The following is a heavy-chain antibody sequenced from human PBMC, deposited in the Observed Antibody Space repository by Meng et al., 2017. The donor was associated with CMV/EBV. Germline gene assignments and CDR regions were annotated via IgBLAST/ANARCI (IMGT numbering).Heavy chain of an antibody. J-gene: IGHJ4*02. CDR2: ISWNSGSI. D-gene: IGHD6-19*01. V-gene: IGHV3-9*01. CDR1: GFTFDDYA. CDR3: AKDGQWLVRAYFDY. Sequence: GGSLRLSCAASGFTFDDYAMHWVRQAPGKGLEWVSGISWNSGSIGYADSVKGRFTISRDNAKNSLYLQMNSLRAEDTALYYCAKDGQWLVRAYFDYWDQGTLVTVSS.